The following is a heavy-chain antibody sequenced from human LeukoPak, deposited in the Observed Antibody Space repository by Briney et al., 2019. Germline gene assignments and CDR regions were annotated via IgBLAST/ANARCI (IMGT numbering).Heavy chain of an antibody. J-gene: IGHJ4*02. CDR2: ISSNGGST. CDR3: ARDAYEYSTVYYFDY. V-gene: IGHV3-64*01. D-gene: IGHD6-6*01. CDR1: GFTFSSYA. Sequence: GGFLRLSCAASGFTFSSYAMHWVRQAPGKGLEYVSAISSNGGSTYYANSVKGRFTISRDNSKNTLYLQMGSLRAEDMAVYYCARDAYEYSTVYYFDYWGQGTLVTVSS.